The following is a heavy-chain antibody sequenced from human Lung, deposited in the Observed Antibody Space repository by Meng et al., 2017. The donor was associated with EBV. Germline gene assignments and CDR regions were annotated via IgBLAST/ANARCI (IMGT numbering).Heavy chain of an antibody. CDR3: ARGDNGAPDY. J-gene: IGHJ4*02. Sequence: GRLVQLGSELKKPVYSVTVSCKASGHTFTRQALNWGRQAPGQGLEWMGWMNTKTGNPTYAQGFTGRFVFSLDTSVSTAYLQISSLKAEDTAMYYCARGDNGAPDYWGQGTLVTVSS. CDR1: GHTFTRQA. V-gene: IGHV7-4-1*02. CDR2: MNTKTGNP. D-gene: IGHD1-14*01.